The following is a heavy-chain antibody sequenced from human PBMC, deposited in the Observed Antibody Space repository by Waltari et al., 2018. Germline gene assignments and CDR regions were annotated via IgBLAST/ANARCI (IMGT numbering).Heavy chain of an antibody. CDR1: GGSISSYY. CDR2: IYTSGST. V-gene: IGHV4-4*07. D-gene: IGHD2-2*01. Sequence: QVQLQESGPGLVKPSETLSLTCTVSGGSISSYYWSWIRQPAGKGLEWIGRIYTSGSTNYNPSLKSRVTMSVDTSKNQFSLKLSSVTAADTAVYYCARGGVGRAATAVNYYYYMDVWGKGTTVTISS. CDR3: ARGGVGRAATAVNYYYYMDV. J-gene: IGHJ6*03.